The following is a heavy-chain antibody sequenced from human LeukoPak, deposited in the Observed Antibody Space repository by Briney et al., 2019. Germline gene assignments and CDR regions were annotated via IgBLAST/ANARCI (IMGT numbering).Heavy chain of an antibody. D-gene: IGHD5-12*01. CDR3: AKVGPPRGLRWTRGWYGMDV. CDR2: ISGSGGST. J-gene: IGHJ6*02. V-gene: IGHV3-23*01. Sequence: GGSLRLSCAASGFTFSSYAMSWVRQAPGKGLEWVSAISGSGGSTYYADSVKGRFTISRDNSKSTLYLQMNSLRAEDTAVYYCAKVGPPRGLRWTRGWYGMDVWGQGTTVTVSS. CDR1: GFTFSSYA.